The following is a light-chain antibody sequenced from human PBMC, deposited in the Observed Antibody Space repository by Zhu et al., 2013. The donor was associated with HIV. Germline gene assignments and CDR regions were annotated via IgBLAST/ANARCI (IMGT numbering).Light chain of an antibody. Sequence: EIVMTQSPATLSVSPGERATLSCRASQSVSNNLAWFQQRPGQAPRLLIYDASTRATGIPARFSGSGSGTEFTLTISSLQSEDFALYYCQQYNNWWTFGQGTKVEIK. CDR2: DAS. CDR3: QQYNNWWT. CDR1: QSVSNN. J-gene: IGKJ1*01. V-gene: IGKV3-15*01.